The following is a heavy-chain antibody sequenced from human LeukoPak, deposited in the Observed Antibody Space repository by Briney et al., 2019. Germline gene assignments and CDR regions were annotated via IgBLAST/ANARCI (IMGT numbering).Heavy chain of an antibody. CDR2: IYSGGST. CDR1: GFTVSNNY. V-gene: IGHV3-66*01. CDR3: ARDKGTSYLSSFDY. Sequence: GGSLRLSCAASGFTVSNNYMNWVRQAPGKGLEWVSVIYSGGSTSYADSMKGRFTISRDNAKNSLYLQMNSLRAEDTAVYYCARDKGTSYLSSFDYWGQGTLVTVSS. J-gene: IGHJ4*02. D-gene: IGHD6-6*01.